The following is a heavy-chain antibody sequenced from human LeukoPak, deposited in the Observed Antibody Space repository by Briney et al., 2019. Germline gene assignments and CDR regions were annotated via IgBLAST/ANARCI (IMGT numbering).Heavy chain of an antibody. V-gene: IGHV5-51*01. Sequence: GESLEISFQGSGCRFTSYWIGWVRPMPGKGLEWMGIIYPGDSDTRYSPSFQGQVTISADKSISTAYLQWSSLKASDTAMYYCARLGDYGSGSPMRYWGQGTLVTVSS. J-gene: IGHJ4*02. CDR2: IYPGDSDT. CDR1: GCRFTSYW. D-gene: IGHD3-10*01. CDR3: ARLGDYGSGSPMRY.